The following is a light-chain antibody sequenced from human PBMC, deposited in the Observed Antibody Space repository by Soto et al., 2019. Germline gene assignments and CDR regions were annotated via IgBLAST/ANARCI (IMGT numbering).Light chain of an antibody. Sequence: DIEMTQSPSTLSGSVGDRFSITRQAIQTISIWLAWYQQKPGKAPKLLIYKASTLKSGVPSRFRGSGSGTEFTLTISSLQPDDFETYYCQHYNSYSEAFGQGTKVDIK. CDR1: QTISIW. V-gene: IGKV1-5*03. CDR2: KAS. CDR3: QHYNSYSEA. J-gene: IGKJ1*01.